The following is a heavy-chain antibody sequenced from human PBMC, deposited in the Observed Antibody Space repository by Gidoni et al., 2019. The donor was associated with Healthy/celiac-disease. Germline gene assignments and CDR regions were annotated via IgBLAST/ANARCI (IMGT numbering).Heavy chain of an antibody. CDR3: ARDLGSEGQQLPFDYYYYMDV. V-gene: IGHV1-2*06. D-gene: IGHD6-13*01. J-gene: IGHJ6*03. CDR2: INPNSGGT. Sequence: QVQLVQSGAEVKKPGASVKVSCKASGYTFTGYSMHWGRQAPGQGLEWMGRINPNSGGTNYAQKFQGRVTMTRDTSISTAYMELSRLRSDDTAVYYCARDLGSEGQQLPFDYYYYMDVWGKGTTVTVSS. CDR1: GYTFTGYS.